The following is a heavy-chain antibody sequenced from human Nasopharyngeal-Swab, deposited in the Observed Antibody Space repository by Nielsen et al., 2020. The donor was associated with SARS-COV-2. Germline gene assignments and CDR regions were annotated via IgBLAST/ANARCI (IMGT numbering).Heavy chain of an antibody. CDR2: IRYDGSNK. CDR3: ARDETTGYSSSEYGFDP. J-gene: IGHJ5*02. Sequence: WIRQPPGKGLEWVAFIRYDGSNKYYADSVKGRFTISRDNSKNTLYLQMNSLRAEDTAVYYCARDETTGYSSSEYGFDPWGQGTLVTVSS. D-gene: IGHD6-6*01. V-gene: IGHV3-30*02.